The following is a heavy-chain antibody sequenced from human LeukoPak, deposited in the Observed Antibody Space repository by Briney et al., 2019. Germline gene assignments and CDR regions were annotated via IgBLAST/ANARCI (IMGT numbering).Heavy chain of an antibody. V-gene: IGHV3-64*01. CDR1: GFTFSSYA. J-gene: IGHJ4*02. CDR2: ISSNGGST. D-gene: IGHD5-18*01. Sequence: ASLRLSCAASGFTFSSYAMHWGRQAPGKGLEYVSAISSNGGSTYYANSVKGRFTISRDNSKNTLYLQMGSVRAEDMAVYYCARSGYSYGYFFDYWGQGTLVTVSS. CDR3: ARSGYSYGYFFDY.